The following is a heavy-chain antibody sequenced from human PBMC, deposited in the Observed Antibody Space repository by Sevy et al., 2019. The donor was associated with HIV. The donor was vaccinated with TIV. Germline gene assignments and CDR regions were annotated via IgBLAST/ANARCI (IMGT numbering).Heavy chain of an antibody. J-gene: IGHJ4*02. V-gene: IGHV5-51*01. CDR1: GYIFTNYW. CDR3: VRAERYDY. Sequence: GESLKISCKGSGYIFTNYWIGWVRQLPGKGLEWMGIIYPGDSDTRYSPSFQGQVTISADKSIGTAYLQWNSLKASDTAGYYCVRAERYDYWGQGALVTVSS. CDR2: IYPGDSDT.